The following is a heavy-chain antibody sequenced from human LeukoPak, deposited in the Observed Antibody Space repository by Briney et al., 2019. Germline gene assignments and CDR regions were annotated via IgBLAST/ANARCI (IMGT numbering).Heavy chain of an antibody. CDR1: GFTFSSYA. D-gene: IGHD3-9*01. CDR3: AKDQAFRLTGYYGSYY. CDR2: ISGSGGST. Sequence: PGGSLRLSCAASGFTFSSYAMSWVRQAPGKGLEWVSAISGSGGSTYYADSVKGRFTISRDNSKNTLYLQMNSLRAEDTAVYYCAKDQAFRLTGYYGSYYWGQGTLVTVSS. J-gene: IGHJ4*02. V-gene: IGHV3-23*01.